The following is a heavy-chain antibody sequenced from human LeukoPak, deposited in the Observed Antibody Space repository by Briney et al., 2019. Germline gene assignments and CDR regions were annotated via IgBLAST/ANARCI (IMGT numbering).Heavy chain of an antibody. J-gene: IGHJ5*02. V-gene: IGHV4-34*01. CDR1: GGSFSGYY. CDR2: INHSGST. Sequence: PSETLSLTCAVYGGSFSGYYWSWIRQPPGKGLEWIGEINHSGSTNYNPSLKSRVTISVDTSKNQFSLKLSSVTAADTAVYYCARVYCSGGSCYSGSNWFDPWGQGTLVTVSS. D-gene: IGHD2-15*01. CDR3: ARVYCSGGSCYSGSNWFDP.